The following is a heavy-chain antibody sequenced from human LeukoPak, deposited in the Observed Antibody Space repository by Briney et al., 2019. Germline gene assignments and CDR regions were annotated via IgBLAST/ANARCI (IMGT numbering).Heavy chain of an antibody. CDR2: INSDGSST. J-gene: IGHJ6*03. CDR1: GFTFSSYA. Sequence: TGGSLRLSCAASGFTFSSYAMHWVRQAPGKGLVWVSRINSDGSSTSYADSVKGRFTISRDNAKNSLYLQMNSLRAEDTAVYYCARDHRGHSYGSEQYHYYYMDVWGKGTTVTVSS. D-gene: IGHD5-18*01. CDR3: ARDHRGHSYGSEQYHYYYMDV. V-gene: IGHV3-74*01.